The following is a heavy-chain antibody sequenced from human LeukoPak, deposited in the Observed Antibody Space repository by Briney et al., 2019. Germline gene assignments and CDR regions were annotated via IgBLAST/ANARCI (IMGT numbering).Heavy chain of an antibody. V-gene: IGHV1-24*01. CDR3: ARDPRGYDILTGPADDAFDI. D-gene: IGHD3-9*01. CDR2: FDPEDGET. Sequence: ASVKVSCKVSGYTLTELSMHWVRQAPGKGLEWMGGFDPEDGETIYAQKFQGRVTMTEDTSTDTAYMELSSLRSEDTAVYYCARDPRGYDILTGPADDAFDIWGQGTMVTVSS. CDR1: GYTLTELS. J-gene: IGHJ3*02.